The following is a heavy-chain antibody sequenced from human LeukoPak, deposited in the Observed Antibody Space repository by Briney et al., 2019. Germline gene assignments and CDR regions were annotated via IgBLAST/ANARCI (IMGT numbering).Heavy chain of an antibody. V-gene: IGHV1-2*02. CDR3: ASSRTFSSGWNLTDY. CDR1: GYTFTGYY. CDR2: INPNSGGT. D-gene: IGHD6-19*01. J-gene: IGHJ4*02. Sequence: ASVKVSCRASGYTFTGYYMHWVRQAPGQGLEWMGWINPNSGGTNYAQKFQGRVTMTRDTSISTAYMELSRLRSDDTAVYYCASSRTFSSGWNLTDYWGQGTPVTVSS.